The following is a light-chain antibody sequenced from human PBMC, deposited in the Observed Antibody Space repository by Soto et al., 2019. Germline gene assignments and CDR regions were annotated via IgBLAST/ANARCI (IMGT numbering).Light chain of an antibody. CDR1: SSDVGSDNL. V-gene: IGLV2-23*01. Sequence: QPVLTQPASVSGSPGQSITISCTGTSSDVGSDNLVSWYQQHPGKAPKLMIYEGSKRPSGVSNRFSGSKSGNTASLTISGLQAEDEADYYCCSYAGSSTAIFGGGTKLTVL. CDR3: CSYAGSSTAI. CDR2: EGS. J-gene: IGLJ2*01.